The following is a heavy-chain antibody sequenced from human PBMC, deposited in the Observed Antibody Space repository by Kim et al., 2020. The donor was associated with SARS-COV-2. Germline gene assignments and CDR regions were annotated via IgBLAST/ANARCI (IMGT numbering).Heavy chain of an antibody. J-gene: IGHJ6*03. D-gene: IGHD2-2*02. CDR2: ISYDGSNK. V-gene: IGHV3-30*18. CDR3: AKDPESAIVYYYYMDG. CDR1: GFTFSSYG. Sequence: GGSLRLSCAASGFTFSSYGMHWVRQAPGKGLEWVAVISYDGSNKYYADSVKGRFTISRDNSKNTLYLQMNNLRTEDTAVYYCAKDPESAIVYYYYMDGWG.